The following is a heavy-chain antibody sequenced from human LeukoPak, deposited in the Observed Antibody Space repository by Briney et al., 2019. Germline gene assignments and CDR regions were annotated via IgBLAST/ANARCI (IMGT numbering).Heavy chain of an antibody. D-gene: IGHD6-13*01. CDR2: INPSGGST. V-gene: IGHV1-46*01. CDR3: ARGVGIAAGDSWFDP. Sequence: ASVKVSCKASGYTFTSYYMHWVRQAPGQGLEWMGIINPSGGSTSYAQKFQGRVTMTRDMSTSTVYMELSSLRSEDTAVYYCARGVGIAAGDSWFDPWDQGTLVTVSS. J-gene: IGHJ5*02. CDR1: GYTFTSYY.